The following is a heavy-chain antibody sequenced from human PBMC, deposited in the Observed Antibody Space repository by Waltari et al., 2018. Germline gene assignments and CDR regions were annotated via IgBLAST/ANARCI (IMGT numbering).Heavy chain of an antibody. D-gene: IGHD2-2*01. J-gene: IGHJ3*01. CDR3: ARDMPDVHNAFDF. CDR2: ITTFGTE. CDR1: GFNFGLEY. Sequence: EVQLVESGGGLVQPGGSLRLSCKASGFNFGLEYMPWVRQRPGKGLEWLSIITTFGTEGYAASVKGRFTIFRDDAKNTLYLQMNSLTAEDTAVYYCARDMPDVHNAFDFWGPGATVIVSS. V-gene: IGHV3-74*01.